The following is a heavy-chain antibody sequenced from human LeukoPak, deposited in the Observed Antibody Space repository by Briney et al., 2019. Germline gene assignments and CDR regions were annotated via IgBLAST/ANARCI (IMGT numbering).Heavy chain of an antibody. CDR3: AKDRVRLHDAFDI. Sequence: HPGGSLRLSCAASGFTFSSYAMSWVRQAPGKGLEWVSAISGSGGSTYYADSVKGRFTISRDNSKNTLYLQMNSLRAEDTAVYYCAKDRVRLHDAFDIWGQGTMVTVSS. CDR1: GFTFSSYA. V-gene: IGHV3-23*01. CDR2: ISGSGGST. J-gene: IGHJ3*02. D-gene: IGHD5-24*01.